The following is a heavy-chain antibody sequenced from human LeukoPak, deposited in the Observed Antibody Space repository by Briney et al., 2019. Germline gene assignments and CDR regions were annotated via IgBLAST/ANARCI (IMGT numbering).Heavy chain of an antibody. CDR3: ARVADSSGYFAQYYYYGMDV. CDR1: GGSFSGYY. D-gene: IGHD3-22*01. Sequence: SETLSLTCAVYGGSFSGYYWSWIRQPPGKGLEWIGEINHSGSTNYNPSLKSRVTISVDTSKNQFSLKLSSVTAADTAVYYCARVADSSGYFAQYYYYGMDVWGQGTTVTVSS. J-gene: IGHJ6*02. CDR2: INHSGST. V-gene: IGHV4-34*01.